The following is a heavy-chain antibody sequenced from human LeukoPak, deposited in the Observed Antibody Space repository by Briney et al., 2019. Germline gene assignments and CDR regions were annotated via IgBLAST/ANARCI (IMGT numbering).Heavy chain of an antibody. Sequence: GASVKVSSKASGDTSTSYGISWVRQAPRQRLEWMGCISAYNGNTNYAQKLQGRVTMTTDTSTSTAYMELKSLRSGHTAVYCGARGCSWCGSFDIWGQGTMVTVSS. CDR3: ARGCSWCGSFDI. J-gene: IGHJ3*02. D-gene: IGHD6-13*01. CDR1: GDTSTSYG. CDR2: ISAYNGNT. V-gene: IGHV1-18*04.